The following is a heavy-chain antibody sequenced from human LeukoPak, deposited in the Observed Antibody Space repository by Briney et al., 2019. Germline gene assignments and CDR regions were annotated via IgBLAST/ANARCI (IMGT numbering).Heavy chain of an antibody. CDR1: GFTFSDYT. CDR3: TNLAPMDV. J-gene: IGHJ6*04. V-gene: IGHV3-21*01. CDR2: ITSSSTYI. D-gene: IGHD3-3*02. Sequence: GGSLRLSCAASGFTFSDYTMNWVRQAPGKGLEWVSSITSSSTYIYCSDSVKGRFTISRDNAKNSLYPQMNSLRAEDTAVYYCTNLAPMDVWGKGTTVTVSS.